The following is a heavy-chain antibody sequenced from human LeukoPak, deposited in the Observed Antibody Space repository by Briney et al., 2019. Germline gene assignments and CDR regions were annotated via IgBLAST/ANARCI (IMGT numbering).Heavy chain of an antibody. D-gene: IGHD1-26*01. CDR2: KHYSGST. CDR1: GGSISSGGDY. V-gene: IGHV4-31*03. CDR3: ARTSGRVNAFDM. Sequence: SQTLSLTCTVSGGSISSGGDYWSWIRQHPGKGLEWIGYKHYSGSTYYNPSLKRRVTISVDTSKNQFSLKLSSVTAADTAVYYCARTSGRVNAFDMWGQGTMVTVSS. J-gene: IGHJ3*02.